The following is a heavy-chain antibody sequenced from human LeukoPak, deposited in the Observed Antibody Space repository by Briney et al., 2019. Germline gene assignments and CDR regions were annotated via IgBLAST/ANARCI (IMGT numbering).Heavy chain of an antibody. Sequence: HSGGSLRLSCVAPGFPFSSYWMTWVRQAPGKGLEWVANIKQDGSKKSYVDSVKGRFTISRDNAKNSLYLQMNSLRAEDTAIYYCTRVGYIDEGIDYWGQGTLVTVSS. CDR3: TRVGYIDEGIDY. J-gene: IGHJ4*02. CDR1: GFPFSSYW. CDR2: IKQDGSKK. D-gene: IGHD5-24*01. V-gene: IGHV3-7*04.